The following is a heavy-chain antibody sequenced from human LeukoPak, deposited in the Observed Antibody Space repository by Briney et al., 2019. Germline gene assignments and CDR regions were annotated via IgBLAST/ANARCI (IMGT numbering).Heavy chain of an antibody. Sequence: GGSLRLSCAVSRFAFSTYAMTWVRQAPGQGLEYVSTISSNGADTYYADSVKGRFAISRDNSKNALYLQMTSLRVEDTAVYYCANYRKPQGLDYWGQGTLVTVSS. D-gene: IGHD1-14*01. CDR3: ANYRKPQGLDY. J-gene: IGHJ4*02. CDR2: ISSNGADT. CDR1: RFAFSTYA. V-gene: IGHV3-23*01.